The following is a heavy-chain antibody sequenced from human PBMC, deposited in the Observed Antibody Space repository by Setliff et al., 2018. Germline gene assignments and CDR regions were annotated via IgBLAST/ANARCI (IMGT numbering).Heavy chain of an antibody. Sequence: GASVKVSCKVSGYTLTELSMHWVRQAPGKGLEWMGGFDPEDGETIYAQKFQGRVTMTEDTSTDTAYMELSSLRSEDTAVYYCATNLYSGSLTPDAFDIWGQGTMVTVSS. V-gene: IGHV1-24*01. CDR1: GYTLTELS. J-gene: IGHJ3*02. CDR3: ATNLYSGSLTPDAFDI. D-gene: IGHD1-26*01. CDR2: FDPEDGET.